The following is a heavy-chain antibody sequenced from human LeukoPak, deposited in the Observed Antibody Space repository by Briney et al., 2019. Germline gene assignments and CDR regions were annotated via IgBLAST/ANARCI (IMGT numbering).Heavy chain of an antibody. J-gene: IGHJ5*02. CDR3: AIYYDSSGYYLDP. Sequence: ASVKVSCKASGYTFTGYYMHWVRQAPGQGLEWMGWINPNSGGTNYAQKFQGRVTMTRDTSISTAYMELSRLRSDDTAVYDCAIYYDSSGYYLDPWGQGTLVTVSS. CDR1: GYTFTGYY. CDR2: INPNSGGT. D-gene: IGHD3-22*01. V-gene: IGHV1-2*02.